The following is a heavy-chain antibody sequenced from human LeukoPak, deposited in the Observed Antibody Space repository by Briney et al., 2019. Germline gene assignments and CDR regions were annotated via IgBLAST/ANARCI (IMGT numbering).Heavy chain of an antibody. CDR1: GFTFSSYA. V-gene: IGHV3-64*01. Sequence: GGSLRLSCAASGFTFSSYAMHWVLQAPGKGLEYVSAISSNGGSTFYANSVKGRFTISRDNAKNSLYLQMNSLRAEDTAVYYCARDVLLWFGEFNSYIDYWGQGTLVTVSS. CDR3: ARDVLLWFGEFNSYIDY. D-gene: IGHD3-10*01. CDR2: ISSNGGST. J-gene: IGHJ4*02.